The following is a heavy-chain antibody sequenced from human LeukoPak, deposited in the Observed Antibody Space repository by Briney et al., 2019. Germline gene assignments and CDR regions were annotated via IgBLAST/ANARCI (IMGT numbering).Heavy chain of an antibody. CDR3: ARHEGSGWHFDY. J-gene: IGHJ4*02. CDR2: IYYNGNI. D-gene: IGHD6-19*01. Sequence: SETLSLTCTVSGCSISSSGYYWGWIRQPPGKGLEWIGSIYYNGNIYYNPSLKSRVSISVDTSKSQFSLKLSSVTAADTAVYFCARHEGSGWHFDYWGQGTLVTVSS. V-gene: IGHV4-39*01. CDR1: GCSISSSGYY.